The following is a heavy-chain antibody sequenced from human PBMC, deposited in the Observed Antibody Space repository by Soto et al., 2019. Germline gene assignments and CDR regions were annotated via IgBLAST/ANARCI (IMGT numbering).Heavy chain of an antibody. J-gene: IGHJ4*02. CDR2: ISSSGSPI. CDR1: GFTFSNYE. CDR3: ARDLGYSSVWNDY. D-gene: IGHD6-19*01. V-gene: IGHV3-48*03. Sequence: GGSLRLSCAASGFTFSNYEMNWVRQAPGKGLEWISYISSSGSPIYYADSAKGRFTISRDNAKSSLYLQMHSLRAEDTAVYYCARDLGYSSVWNDYWGPGTLVTVSS.